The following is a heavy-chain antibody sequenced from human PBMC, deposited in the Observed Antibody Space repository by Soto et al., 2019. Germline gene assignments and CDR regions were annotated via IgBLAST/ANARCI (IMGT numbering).Heavy chain of an antibody. CDR2: ITYAGSNK. D-gene: IGHD6-19*01. J-gene: IGHJ4*02. CDR3: ARDLALAGNY. V-gene: IGHV3-30*03. Sequence: PGGSLRLSCAASGFTFSSYGMHWVRQAPGKGLEWVSAITYAGSNKYYADSVKGRFTISRDNAKNSLFLQMNSLRAEDTAVYYCARDLALAGNYWGQGALVTVSS. CDR1: GFTFSSYG.